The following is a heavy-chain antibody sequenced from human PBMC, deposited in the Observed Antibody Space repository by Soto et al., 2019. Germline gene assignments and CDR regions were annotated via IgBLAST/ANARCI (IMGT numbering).Heavy chain of an antibody. V-gene: IGHV1-69*01. CDR1: GGTFSSYA. D-gene: IGHD1-1*01. CDR3: ARDLLPNKPPTGTTD. J-gene: IGHJ4*02. Sequence: QVQLVQSGAEVKKPGSSVKVSCKASGGTFSSYAISWVRQAPGQGLEWMGGIIPIFGTANYAQKFQGRVTITADESTSTAYMELSSLRSEDTTVYYCARDLLPNKPPTGTTDWGQGTLVTVSS. CDR2: IIPIFGTA.